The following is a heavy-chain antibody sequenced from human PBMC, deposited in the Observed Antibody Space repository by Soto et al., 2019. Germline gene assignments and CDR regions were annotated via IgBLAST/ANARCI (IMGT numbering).Heavy chain of an antibody. D-gene: IGHD3-22*01. CDR2: ISSSSSYT. V-gene: IGHV3-11*05. CDR3: AKDYHDISGYHPPGSFDF. Sequence: PGESLKISCAASGFTFSSYSMSWIRQAPGKGLEWVSYISSSSSYTNYADSVKGRFTISRDNYKNTLFLQMDSLGAEDTALYYCAKDYHDISGYHPPGSFDFWGQGTMVTVSS. CDR1: GFTFSSYS. J-gene: IGHJ3*01.